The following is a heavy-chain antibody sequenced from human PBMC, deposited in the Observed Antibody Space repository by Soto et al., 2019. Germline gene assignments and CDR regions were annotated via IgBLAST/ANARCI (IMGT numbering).Heavy chain of an antibody. CDR3: ARDLTMVRGVITYYFDY. V-gene: IGHV3-30-3*01. J-gene: IGHJ4*02. CDR2: ISYDGSNK. D-gene: IGHD3-10*01. CDR1: GFTFSSYA. Sequence: QVQLVESGGGVVQPGRSPRLSCAASGFTFSSYAMHWVRQAPGKGLEWVAVISYDGSNKYYADSVKGRFTISRDNSKNTLYLQMNSLRAEDTAVYYCARDLTMVRGVITYYFDYWGQGTLVTVSS.